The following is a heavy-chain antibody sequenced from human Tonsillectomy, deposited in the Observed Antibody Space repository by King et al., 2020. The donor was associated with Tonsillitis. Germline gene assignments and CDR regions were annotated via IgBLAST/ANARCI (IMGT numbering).Heavy chain of an antibody. V-gene: IGHV4-39*07. J-gene: IGHJ4*02. CDR1: GGSISSSSYC. D-gene: IGHD6-13*01. Sequence: HLQLQESGPGLVKPSETLSLTCTVSGGSISSSSYCWGWIRQPPGKGLEWIGTIYYSGSTYYNPSLKSRVTISVDTSKNQFSLKLNSVTAADTAVYYCARTPYSSSWKQLRPTPDYFDYWGQGTLVTVSS. CDR2: IYYSGST. CDR3: ARTPYSSSWKQLRPTPDYFDY.